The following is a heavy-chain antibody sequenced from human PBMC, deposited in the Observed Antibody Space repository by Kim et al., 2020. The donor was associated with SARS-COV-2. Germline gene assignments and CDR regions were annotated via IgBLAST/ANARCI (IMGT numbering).Heavy chain of an antibody. CDR3: ARQSYYYDSSVDY. J-gene: IGHJ4*02. V-gene: IGHV5-51*01. D-gene: IGHD3-22*01. Sequence: YSPSFQGQVTISADKSISTAYLQWSSLKASDTAMYYCARQSYYYDSSVDYWGQGTLVTVSS.